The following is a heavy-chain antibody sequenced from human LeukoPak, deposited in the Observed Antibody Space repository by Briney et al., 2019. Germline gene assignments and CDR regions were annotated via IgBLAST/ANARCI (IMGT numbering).Heavy chain of an antibody. Sequence: SVKVSCKASGGTFSSYAISWVRQAPGQGLEWMGGIIPIFGTANYAQKFQGRVTITADESTSTAYMELSSLRSEDTAVYFCARAVAGTVYVAFDIWGQGTMVTVSS. V-gene: IGHV1-69*01. CDR2: IIPIFGTA. D-gene: IGHD6-19*01. CDR1: GGTFSSYA. J-gene: IGHJ3*02. CDR3: ARAVAGTVYVAFDI.